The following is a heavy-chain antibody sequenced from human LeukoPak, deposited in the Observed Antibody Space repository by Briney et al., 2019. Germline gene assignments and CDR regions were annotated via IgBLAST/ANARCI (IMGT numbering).Heavy chain of an antibody. D-gene: IGHD5-24*01. V-gene: IGHV3-23*01. Sequence: GGSLRLSCAASGFTFSSYAMSWVRQAPGKGLEWVAAISGSGGSTYYADSVKGRFTISRDNSMNTLYLQMNSLRAEDTAVYYCAKDREMATITIAYYFDYWGQGTLVTVSS. CDR3: AKDREMATITIAYYFDY. J-gene: IGHJ4*02. CDR2: ISGSGGST. CDR1: GFTFSSYA.